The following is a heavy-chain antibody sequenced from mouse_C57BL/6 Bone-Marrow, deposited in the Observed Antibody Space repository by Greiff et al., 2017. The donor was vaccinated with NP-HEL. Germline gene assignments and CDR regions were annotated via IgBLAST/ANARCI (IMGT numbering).Heavy chain of an antibody. CDR3: ARKKRGLLGYFDY. CDR1: GYTFTSYW. CDR2: IDPSDSYT. J-gene: IGHJ2*01. Sequence: QVQLQQPGAELVRPGTSVKLSCKASGYTFTSYWMHWVKQRPGQGLEWIGVIDPSDSYTNYNQKFKGKATLTVDTSSRTAYMQLSSLTSEDSAVYYCARKKRGLLGYFDYWGQGTTLTVSS. D-gene: IGHD2-3*01. V-gene: IGHV1-59*01.